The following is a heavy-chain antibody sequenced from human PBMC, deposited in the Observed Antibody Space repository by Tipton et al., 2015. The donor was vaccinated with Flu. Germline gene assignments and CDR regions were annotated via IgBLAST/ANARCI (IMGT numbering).Heavy chain of an antibody. CDR3: ARGDCSSTSCLDY. V-gene: IGHV4-59*01. CDR2: IYYSGST. D-gene: IGHD2-2*01. Sequence: TLSLTCTVSGGSISSYYWSWLRQPPGKGLEWIGYIYYSGSTNYNPSLKSRVTISVDTSKNQFSLKLSSVTAADTAVYYCARGDCSSTSCLDYWGQGTLVTVSS. CDR1: GGSISSYY. J-gene: IGHJ4*02.